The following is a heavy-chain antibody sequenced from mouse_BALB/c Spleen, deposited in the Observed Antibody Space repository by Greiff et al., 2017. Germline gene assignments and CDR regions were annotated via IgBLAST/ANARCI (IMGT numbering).Heavy chain of an antibody. CDR2: ISSGSSTI. CDR1: GFTFSSFG. V-gene: IGHV5-17*02. CDR3: ATYYFDY. J-gene: IGHJ2*01. Sequence: EVKVVESGGGLVQPGGSRKLSCAASGFTFSSFGMHWVRQAPEKGLEWVAYISSGSSTIYYADTVKGRFTISRDNPKNTLFLQMTSLRSEDTAMYYCATYYFDYWGQGTTLTVSS.